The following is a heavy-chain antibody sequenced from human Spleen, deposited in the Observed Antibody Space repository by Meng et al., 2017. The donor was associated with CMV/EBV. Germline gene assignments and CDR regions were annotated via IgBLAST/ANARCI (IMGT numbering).Heavy chain of an antibody. Sequence: GGSLRLSCAASGFTFSSYWMSWVRQAPGKGLEWVANIKEDRSEIYYVDSVKGRFTISRDNAKSSLYLQMNSLRAEDTAVYYCAREVPDSSWFPRGLDVWGQGTTVTVSS. CDR3: AREVPDSSWFPRGLDV. CDR2: IKEDRSEI. V-gene: IGHV3-7*01. CDR1: GFTFSSYW. D-gene: IGHD6-13*01. J-gene: IGHJ6*02.